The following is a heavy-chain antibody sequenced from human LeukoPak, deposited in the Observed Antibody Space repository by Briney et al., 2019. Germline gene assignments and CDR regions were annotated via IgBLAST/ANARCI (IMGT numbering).Heavy chain of an antibody. CDR3: ARPYCGGDCYSDY. V-gene: IGHV5-51*01. CDR1: GDSFTSYW. J-gene: IGHJ4*02. CDR2: IYPGDSDT. D-gene: IGHD2-21*02. Sequence: GESLKISCKGSGDSFTSYWIGWVRQMPGKGLEWMGIIYPGDSDTRYSPSLQGQVTISADKSISTAYLQWSSLKTSDTAMYYCARPYCGGDCYSDYWGQGTLVTVSP.